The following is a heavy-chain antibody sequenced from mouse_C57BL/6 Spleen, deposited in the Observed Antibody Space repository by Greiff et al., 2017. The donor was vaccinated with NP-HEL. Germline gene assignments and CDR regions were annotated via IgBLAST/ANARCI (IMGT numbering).Heavy chain of an antibody. V-gene: IGHV5-9-1*02. D-gene: IGHD1-1*01. J-gene: IGHJ3*01. CDR3: TRDPYYYGSGAGFAY. CDR1: GFTFSSYA. CDR2: ISSGGDYI. Sequence: EVKLMESGEGLVKPGGSLKLSCAASGFTFSSYAMSWVRQTPEKRLEWVAYISSGGDYIYYADTVKGRFTISRDNARNTLYLQRSSLKSEDTAMYYCTRDPYYYGSGAGFAYWGQGTLVTVSA.